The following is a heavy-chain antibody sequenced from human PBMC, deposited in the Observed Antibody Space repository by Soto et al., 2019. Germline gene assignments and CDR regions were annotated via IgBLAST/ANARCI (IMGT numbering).Heavy chain of an antibody. V-gene: IGHV4-59*01. CDR2: IYYSGST. CDR3: ESALYCSGGSCSFDP. Sequence: SETLSLTCTVSGGSISSYYWSWIRQPPGKGLEWIGYIYYSGSTNYNPSLKSRVTISMDTSKNQFSLKLTSVTAADTAVYYCESALYCSGGSCSFDPWGQGTLVTVSS. CDR1: GGSISSYY. D-gene: IGHD2-15*01. J-gene: IGHJ5*02.